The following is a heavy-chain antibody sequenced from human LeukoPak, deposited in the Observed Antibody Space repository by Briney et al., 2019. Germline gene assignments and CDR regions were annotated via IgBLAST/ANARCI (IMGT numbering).Heavy chain of an antibody. J-gene: IGHJ6*02. CDR3: AIDIHYKSSGSYYNYYGTNG. D-gene: IGHD3-10*01. CDR2: ISYDGSNK. CDR1: GFTFSIYA. V-gene: IGHV3-30-3*01. Sequence: PGVSLRLSCAASGFTFSIYAMHWHRQAPGKGLEWVAVISYDGSNKYYADSVKGRFTISRDNSKNTLYLQMNSLRAEDRAVYYCAIDIHYKSSGSYYNYYGTNGASQRTTVTVSS.